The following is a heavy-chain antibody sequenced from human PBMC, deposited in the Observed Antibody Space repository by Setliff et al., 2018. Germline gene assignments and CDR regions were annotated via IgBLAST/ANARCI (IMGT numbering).Heavy chain of an antibody. CDR2: IYYSGST. V-gene: IGHV4-39*01. CDR3: ARQPEGGYYDSSGYYFWGGGPVGDY. J-gene: IGHJ4*02. CDR1: GGSISSSSYY. D-gene: IGHD3-22*01. Sequence: SETLSLTCTVSGGSISSSSYYWVWIRQPPGKGLDWIGTIYYSGSTYYNPSLKSRVTISVDTSKNQFSLKLSSVTAADTAVYYCARQPEGGYYDSSGYYFWGGGPVGDYWGQGTLVTVSS.